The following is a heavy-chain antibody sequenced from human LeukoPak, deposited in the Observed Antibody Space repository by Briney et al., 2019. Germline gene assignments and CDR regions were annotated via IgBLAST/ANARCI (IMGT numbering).Heavy chain of an antibody. D-gene: IGHD1-14*01. CDR2: FDPEDGET. V-gene: IGHV1-24*01. CDR3: ATGEPPND. CDR1: GYTFTSYG. J-gene: IGHJ4*02. Sequence: ASVKVSCKASGYTFTSYGISWVRQAPGKGLEWMGGFDPEDGETIYAQKFQGRVTMTEDTSTDTAYMELSSLRSEDTAVYYCATGEPPNDWGQGTLVTVSS.